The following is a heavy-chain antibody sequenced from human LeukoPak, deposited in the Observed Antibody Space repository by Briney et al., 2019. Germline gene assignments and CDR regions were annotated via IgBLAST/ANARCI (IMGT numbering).Heavy chain of an antibody. CDR2: IKQDGSEK. V-gene: IGHV3-7*01. CDR1: GFIFSSFW. J-gene: IGHJ4*02. CDR3: ARGGLHDYGDY. D-gene: IGHD5-24*01. Sequence: GGSLRLSCAASGFIFSSFWMSWVRQAPGKGLEWVANIKQDGSEKYYVDSVKSRFTISRDNAKNSLYLQMNSLRAEDTAVYYCARGGLHDYGDYWGQGTLVTVSS.